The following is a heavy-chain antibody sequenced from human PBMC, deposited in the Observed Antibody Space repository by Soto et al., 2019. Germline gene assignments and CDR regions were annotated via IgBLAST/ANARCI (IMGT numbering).Heavy chain of an antibody. CDR1: GFTFSSYG. CDR3: ARGGADYGMDV. J-gene: IGHJ6*02. Sequence: QVQLVESGGGVVQPGRSLRLSCAASGFTFSSYGMHWVRQAPGKGLEWVAVIWYDGSNKYYADSVKGRFTISRDNSKNTLYLQMNSLRAEDTAVYYCARGGADYGMDVWGHGTPVTVSS. V-gene: IGHV3-33*01. CDR2: IWYDGSNK.